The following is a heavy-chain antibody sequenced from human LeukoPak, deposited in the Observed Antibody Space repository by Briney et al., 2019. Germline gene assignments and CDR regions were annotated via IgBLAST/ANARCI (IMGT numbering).Heavy chain of an antibody. CDR2: IYTSGST. V-gene: IGHV4-61*02. CDR1: GGSISSGSYY. D-gene: IGHD3-10*01. Sequence: SQTLSLTCTVSGGSISSGSYYWSWIRQPAGKGLEWIGRIYTSGSTNYNPSLKSRVTISVDTSKNQFSLKLSSVTAADTAVYYCARTRSGSYFSYPDYWGHGTLVTVSS. J-gene: IGHJ4*01. CDR3: ARTRSGSYFSYPDY.